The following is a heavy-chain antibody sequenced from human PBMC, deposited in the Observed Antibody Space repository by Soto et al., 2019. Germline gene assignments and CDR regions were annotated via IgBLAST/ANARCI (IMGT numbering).Heavy chain of an antibody. CDR2: ISSSSSYI. Sequence: PGGSLRLSCAASGFTFSSYSMNWVRQAPGKGLEWVSSISSSSSYIYYADSVKGRFTISRDNAKNSLYLQMNSLRAEDTAVYYCARVNGWFDAFDIWGQGTMVTVSS. CDR1: GFTFSSYS. CDR3: ARVNGWFDAFDI. J-gene: IGHJ3*02. V-gene: IGHV3-21*01. D-gene: IGHD6-19*01.